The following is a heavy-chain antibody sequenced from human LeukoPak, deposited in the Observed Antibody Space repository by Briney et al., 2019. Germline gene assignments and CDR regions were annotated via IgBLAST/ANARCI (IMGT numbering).Heavy chain of an antibody. J-gene: IGHJ4*02. CDR3: ARDSDGYIDYFDY. CDR2: IWYDGSHK. CDR1: GFTFSTYG. V-gene: IGHV3-33*08. Sequence: HPGGSLRLSCAASGFTFSTYGMHWVRQAPGKGLEWVAVIWYDGSHKYYADSVKGRFTISRDNSKNTLYLQMNSLRAEDAAVYYCARDSDGYIDYFDYWGQGTLVTVSS. D-gene: IGHD5-24*01.